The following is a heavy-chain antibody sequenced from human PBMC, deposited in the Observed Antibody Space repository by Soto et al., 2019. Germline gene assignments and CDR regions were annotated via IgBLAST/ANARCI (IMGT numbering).Heavy chain of an antibody. Sequence: SETLSLTCTVSGGSISSSSYYWGWIRQPPGKGLEWIGSIYYSGSTYYNPSLKSRVTISVDTSKNQFSLKLSSVTAADTAVYYCARQSGISIGPLNWFDPWGQGALVTVS. CDR1: GGSISSSSYY. CDR2: IYYSGST. J-gene: IGHJ5*02. D-gene: IGHD2-15*01. CDR3: ARQSGISIGPLNWFDP. V-gene: IGHV4-39*01.